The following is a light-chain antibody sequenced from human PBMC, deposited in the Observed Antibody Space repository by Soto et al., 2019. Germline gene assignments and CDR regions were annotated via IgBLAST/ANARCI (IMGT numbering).Light chain of an antibody. Sequence: EIVLTQSPATLSLSPGERATLSCRASQSVSSYLAWYQQKPGQAPRLLIYDASNRATGIPARFSGSGSGTDLTLTISSLEPEDFAVYYCQQRSNWPPSITFGQGTRLE. CDR3: QQRSNWPPSIT. V-gene: IGKV3-11*01. CDR1: QSVSSY. J-gene: IGKJ5*01. CDR2: DAS.